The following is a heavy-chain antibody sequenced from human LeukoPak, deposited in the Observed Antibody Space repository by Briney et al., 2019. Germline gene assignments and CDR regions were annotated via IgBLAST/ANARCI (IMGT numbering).Heavy chain of an antibody. J-gene: IGHJ4*02. CDR2: INPSGGST. CDR1: GYTFTNYG. Sequence: ASVKVSCKTSGYTFTNYGLSWVRQAPGQGLEWMGIINPSGGSTSYAQKFQGRVTMTRDTSTSTVYMELSSLRSEDTAVYYCARDHGDSSGYYHDYWGQGTLVTVSS. V-gene: IGHV1-46*01. CDR3: ARDHGDSSGYYHDY. D-gene: IGHD3-22*01.